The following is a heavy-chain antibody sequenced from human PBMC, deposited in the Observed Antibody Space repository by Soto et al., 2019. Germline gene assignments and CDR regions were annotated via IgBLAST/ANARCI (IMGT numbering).Heavy chain of an antibody. CDR1: GGSISSGGYS. D-gene: IGHD2-8*01. Sequence: NPSETLSLTCAVSGGSISSGGYSWSWIRQPPGQGLEWIGYIYHSGSTYYNPSLKSRVTISVDRSKNQFSLKLSSVTAADTAVYYCASSGNSCTNGVCYYFDYWGQGTLVTVSS. J-gene: IGHJ4*02. CDR2: IYHSGST. V-gene: IGHV4-30-2*01. CDR3: ASSGNSCTNGVCYYFDY.